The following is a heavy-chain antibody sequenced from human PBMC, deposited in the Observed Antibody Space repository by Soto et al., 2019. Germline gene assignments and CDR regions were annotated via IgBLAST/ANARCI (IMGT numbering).Heavy chain of an antibody. J-gene: IGHJ4*02. CDR3: AHRPAPYRGYLDY. Sequence: QITLKESGPTLVKPTQTLTLTCTFSGFSLNTRGVGVGWIRQPPGKALEWLALIYWDDDKRYSPSLKSRLTIPTATSNYRVVLTKHHMEPVDTAAYFWAHRPAPYRGYLDYRGQGTLVTVSS. V-gene: IGHV2-5*02. CDR1: GFSLNTRGVG. D-gene: IGHD4-4*01. CDR2: IYWDDDK.